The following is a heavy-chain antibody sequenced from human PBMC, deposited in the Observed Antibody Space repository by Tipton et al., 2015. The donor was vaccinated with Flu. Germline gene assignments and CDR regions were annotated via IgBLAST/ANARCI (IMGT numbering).Heavy chain of an antibody. CDR2: VAADNSYT. D-gene: IGHD5-12*01. J-gene: IGHJ4*01. CDR3: ARGSGYAGDY. V-gene: IGHV1-18*01. CDR1: GYTFASYG. Sequence: QVQLVQSGAEVKRPGASVKVSCKASGYTFASYGIIWVRQAPGQGLEWMGWVAADNSYTRYAEDFQDRVTMTADTSTSTAYVELRSLRSDDTAVYYCARGSGYAGDYWGQGTLVTVSS.